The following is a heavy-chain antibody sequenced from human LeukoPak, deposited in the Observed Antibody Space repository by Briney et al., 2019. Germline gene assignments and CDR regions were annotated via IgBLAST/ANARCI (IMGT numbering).Heavy chain of an antibody. J-gene: IGHJ4*02. Sequence: GGSLRLSCADSGFTISSNYMRWVRQAPGKGLEWVSVIYSGGSTHYADSVKGRFTISRDNSKNTLYLQMNSLRAEDTAVYYCARDRLHYDSLTGYPADWGQGTLVTVSS. CDR3: ARDRLHYDSLTGYPAD. D-gene: IGHD3-9*01. CDR1: GFTISSNY. V-gene: IGHV3-66*01. CDR2: IYSGGST.